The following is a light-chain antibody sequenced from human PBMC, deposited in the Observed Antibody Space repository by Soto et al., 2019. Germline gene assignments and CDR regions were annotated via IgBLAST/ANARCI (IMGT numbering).Light chain of an antibody. CDR2: RIF. CDR1: QSVNGF. V-gene: IGKV3-15*01. CDR3: LQHYAWPWT. Sequence: EIVMTQSPGTLSVFPGESVTLSCRASQSVNGFLDWFQHKPGQAPRLVLKRIFIRAIGVPARFSGSGSETEFTLTIHGLQSEDSGVYYCLQHYAWPWTFGQGTKVEIK. J-gene: IGKJ1*01.